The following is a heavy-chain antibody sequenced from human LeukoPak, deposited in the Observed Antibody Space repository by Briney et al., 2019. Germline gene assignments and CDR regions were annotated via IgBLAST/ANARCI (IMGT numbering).Heavy chain of an antibody. CDR1: GGSISSYY. V-gene: IGHV4-59*08. D-gene: IGHD7-27*01. Sequence: SETLSLTCTVSGGSISSYYWSWIRQPPGKGLEWIGYIYYSGSTNYNPSLKSRVTISVDTSKNQFSLKLSSVTAADTAVYYCARHREAWGSSDPYFDYWGQGTLVTVSS. CDR2: IYYSGST. J-gene: IGHJ4*02. CDR3: ARHREAWGSSDPYFDY.